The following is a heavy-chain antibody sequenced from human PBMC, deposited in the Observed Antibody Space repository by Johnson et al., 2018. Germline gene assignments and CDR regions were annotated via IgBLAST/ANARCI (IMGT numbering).Heavy chain of an antibody. J-gene: IGHJ3*02. Sequence: VQLLESGGGLEQPGGSLRLSCTASGFTFNTYAMTWGRQAPGKGLEWVSSITGSGGSTYYADSVKGRFTISRDNSKNTVYLQMNSLRVEDTAVYYCAKAITGSNGVSDIWGQGTMVTVSS. CDR1: GFTFNTYA. CDR2: ITGSGGST. D-gene: IGHD1-26*01. V-gene: IGHV3-23*01. CDR3: AKAITGSNGVSDI.